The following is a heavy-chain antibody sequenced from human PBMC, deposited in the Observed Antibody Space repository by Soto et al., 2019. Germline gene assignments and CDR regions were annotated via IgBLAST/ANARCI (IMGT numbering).Heavy chain of an antibody. V-gene: IGHV3-73*02. Sequence: EVQLVESGGGLVQPGGSLRLSCAASGFTFSGSGVHWVRKASGKGLEWVGRSKDKASNYATAYSASVQGRFTISRDDSKNTSFLQMNSLKLEDTAVYYSASGVWLGANFGVDVWGQETTLTVSS. J-gene: IGHJ6*02. D-gene: IGHD3-10*01. CDR1: GFTFSGSG. CDR3: ASGVWLGANFGVDV. CDR2: SKDKASNYAT.